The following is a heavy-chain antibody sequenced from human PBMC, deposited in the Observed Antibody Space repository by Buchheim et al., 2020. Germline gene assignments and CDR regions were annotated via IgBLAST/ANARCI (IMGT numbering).Heavy chain of an antibody. CDR2: IYPSGST. J-gene: IGHJ6*02. Sequence: QVQLQESGPGLVKPSQTLSLTCTVSGDSISSGSYYWSWIRQPAGKGLEWIGRIYPSGSTNYNPSLKSRVTLSVDTSTSQFSLKLSSVTAADTAVYYCARQDADYSSNYYYGMDVWGQGTT. CDR3: ARQDADYSSNYYYGMDV. CDR1: GDSISSGSYY. D-gene: IGHD3-10*01. V-gene: IGHV4-61*02.